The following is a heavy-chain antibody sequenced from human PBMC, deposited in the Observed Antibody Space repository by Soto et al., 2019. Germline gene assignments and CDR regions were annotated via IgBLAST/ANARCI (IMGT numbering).Heavy chain of an antibody. CDR3: AGGGDSSGYYRSGAFDI. Sequence: SETLSLTCAVSGGSISSGGYYWSWIRQPPGKGLEWIGYIYHSGSTYYNPSLKSRVTISVDRSKNQFSLKLSSVTAADTAVYYCAGGGDSSGYYRSGAFDIWGQGTMVTVSS. V-gene: IGHV4-30-2*01. CDR1: GGSISSGGYY. J-gene: IGHJ3*02. D-gene: IGHD3-22*01. CDR2: IYHSGST.